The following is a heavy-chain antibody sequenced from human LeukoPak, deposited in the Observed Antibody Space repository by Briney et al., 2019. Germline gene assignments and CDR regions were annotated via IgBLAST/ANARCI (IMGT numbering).Heavy chain of an antibody. CDR1: GFTFSSYW. CDR2: IKQDGSEK. J-gene: IGHJ3*02. V-gene: IGHV3-7*01. Sequence: PGGSLRLSCAASGFTFSSYWMSWVRQAPGKGLEWVANIKQDGSEKYYVDSVKGRFTISRDNAKNSLYLQMNSLRAEDTAVYYCAFLFEGGGSYDQDPDAFDIWGQGTMVTVSS. CDR3: AFLFEGGGSYDQDPDAFDI. D-gene: IGHD1-26*01.